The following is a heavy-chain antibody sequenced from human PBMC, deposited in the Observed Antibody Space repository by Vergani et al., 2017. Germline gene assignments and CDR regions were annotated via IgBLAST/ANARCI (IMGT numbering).Heavy chain of an antibody. D-gene: IGHD2-15*01. J-gene: IGHJ6*02. Sequence: QVQLVESGGGVVQPGRSLRLSCAASGFTFSSYGMHWVRQAPGKGLEWVAVIWYDGSNKYYADSVKGRFTISRDNAKNSLYLQMNSLRAEDTAVYYCARPDYSYYYYYGMDVWGQGTTVTVSS. CDR3: ARPDYSYYYYYGMDV. CDR2: IWYDGSNK. CDR1: GFTFSSYG. V-gene: IGHV3-33*03.